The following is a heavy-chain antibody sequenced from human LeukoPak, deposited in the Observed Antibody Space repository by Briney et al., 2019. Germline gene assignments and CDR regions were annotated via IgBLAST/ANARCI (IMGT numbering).Heavy chain of an antibody. CDR3: AGLTMIAKLGIDY. J-gene: IGHJ4*02. D-gene: IGHD3-22*01. Sequence: SETLSLTCTVSGGSISSSSYYWGWIRQPPGKGLEWIGSIYYSGSTYYNPSLKSRVTISVDTSKNQFSLKLSSVTAADTAVYYCAGLTMIAKLGIDYWGQGTLVTVSS. V-gene: IGHV4-39*01. CDR1: GGSISSSSYY. CDR2: IYYSGST.